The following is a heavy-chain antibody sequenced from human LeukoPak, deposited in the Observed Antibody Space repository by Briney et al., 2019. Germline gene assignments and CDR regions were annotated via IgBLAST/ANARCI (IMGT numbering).Heavy chain of an antibody. CDR3: ARGLREVRYCSGGSCYSLYYFDY. J-gene: IGHJ4*02. Sequence: SETLSLTCAVYGGSFGGYYWSWIRQPPGKGLEWIGEINHSGSTNYNPSLKSRVTISVDTSKNQSSLKLSSVTAADTAVYYCARGLREVRYCSGGSCYSLYYFDYWGQGTLVTVSS. D-gene: IGHD2-15*01. CDR2: INHSGST. V-gene: IGHV4-34*01. CDR1: GGSFGGYY.